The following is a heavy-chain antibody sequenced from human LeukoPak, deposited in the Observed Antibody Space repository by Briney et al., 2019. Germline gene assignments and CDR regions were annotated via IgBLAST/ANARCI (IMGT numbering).Heavy chain of an antibody. V-gene: IGHV3-74*01. J-gene: IGHJ4*02. CDR3: VKDSSWMGEYYFDY. D-gene: IGHD3-16*01. CDR1: GFTFSSYW. Sequence: GGSLRLSCAASGFTFSSYWMHWVRQVPGKGLVWVSRINSDGSSTNYADSVKGRFTISRDNAKNTLYLQMNSLRADDTAVYYCVKDSSWMGEYYFDYWGQGTLVTVSS. CDR2: INSDGSST.